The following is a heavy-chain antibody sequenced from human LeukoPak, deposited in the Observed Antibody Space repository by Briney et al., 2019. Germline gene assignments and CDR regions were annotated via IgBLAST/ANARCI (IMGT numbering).Heavy chain of an antibody. CDR1: GFTFSSYG. J-gene: IGHJ4*02. CDR3: AKSNPPQWLAIDY. Sequence: GGSLRLSCAASGFTFSSYGMHWVRQAPGKGLEWVAVISSDGSNKYYADSVKGRFTISRDNSKNTLYLQMNSLRAEDTAVYYCAKSNPPQWLAIDYWGQGTLVTVSS. V-gene: IGHV3-30*18. CDR2: ISSDGSNK. D-gene: IGHD6-19*01.